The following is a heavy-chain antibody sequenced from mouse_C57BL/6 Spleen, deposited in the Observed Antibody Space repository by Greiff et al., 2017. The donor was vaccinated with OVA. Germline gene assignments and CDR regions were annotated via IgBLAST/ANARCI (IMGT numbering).Heavy chain of an antibody. CDR2: ISDGGSYT. D-gene: IGHD1-1*01. J-gene: IGHJ4*01. CDR1: GFTFSSYA. Sequence: EVMLVESGGGLVKPGGSLKLSCAASGFTFSSYAMSWVRQTPEKRLEWVATISDGGSYTYYPDNVKGRFTISRDNAKNNLYLQMSHLKSEDTAMDYCARDRYGSSFYAMDYWGQGTSVTVSS. V-gene: IGHV5-4*01. CDR3: ARDRYGSSFYAMDY.